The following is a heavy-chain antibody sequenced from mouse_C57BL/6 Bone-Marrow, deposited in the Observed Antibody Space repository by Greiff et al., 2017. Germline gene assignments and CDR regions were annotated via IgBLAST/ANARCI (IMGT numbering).Heavy chain of an antibody. Sequence: VQLQQSGPELVKPGASVKISCKASGYTFTDYYMNWVKQSHGKSLEWIGDINPNNGGTSYNQKFKGKATLTVDKSSSTAYMELRSLTSEDSAVYYCARSIYYYYAMDYWGQGTSVTVSS. CDR2: INPNNGGT. CDR3: ARSIYYYYAMDY. V-gene: IGHV1-26*01. CDR1: GYTFTDYY. J-gene: IGHJ4*01. D-gene: IGHD2-1*01.